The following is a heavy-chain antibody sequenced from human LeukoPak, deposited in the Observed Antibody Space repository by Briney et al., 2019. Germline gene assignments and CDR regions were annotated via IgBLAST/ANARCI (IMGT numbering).Heavy chain of an antibody. CDR3: ARDQDGGSYPWAHYYYGMDV. Sequence: GGSLRLSCAASGFTVSSNYMSWVRQAPGKGLEWVSVIYSGGSTYYADSVKGRFTISRDNSKNTLYLQMDSLRAEDTAVYYCARDQDGGSYPWAHYYYGMDVWGQGTTVTVSS. J-gene: IGHJ6*02. V-gene: IGHV3-53*01. CDR2: IYSGGST. D-gene: IGHD1-26*01. CDR1: GFTVSSNY.